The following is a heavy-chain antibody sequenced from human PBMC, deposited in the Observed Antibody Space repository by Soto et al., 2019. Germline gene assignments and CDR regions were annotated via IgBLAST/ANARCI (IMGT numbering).Heavy chain of an antibody. Sequence: QVQLVQSGAEVKKPGASVKVSCTTSGYTFTNYAIHWVRQAPGQRLEWMGWIDAGNGNTEYSQNLPGRVTLTRDTSASTAYMDLSSLRSEDTAVYYCARDRTVQLERRGAPDYWGQGTLVTVSS. CDR2: IDAGNGNT. J-gene: IGHJ4*02. D-gene: IGHD1-1*01. CDR1: GYTFTNYA. CDR3: ARDRTVQLERRGAPDY. V-gene: IGHV1-3*01.